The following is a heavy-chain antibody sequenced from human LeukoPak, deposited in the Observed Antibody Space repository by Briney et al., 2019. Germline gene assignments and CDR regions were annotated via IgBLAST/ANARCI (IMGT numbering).Heavy chain of an antibody. CDR2: IYHSGST. Sequence: PSETLSLTCTVSGGSISSSGYYWGWIRQPPGKGLEWIGSIYHSGSTNYNPSLKSRVTISVDKSKNQFSLKLSSVTAADTAVYYCASISSDYYGSGSYYSPFDYWGQGTLVTVSS. CDR3: ASISSDYYGSGSYYSPFDY. D-gene: IGHD3-10*01. V-gene: IGHV4-39*07. J-gene: IGHJ4*02. CDR1: GGSISSSGYY.